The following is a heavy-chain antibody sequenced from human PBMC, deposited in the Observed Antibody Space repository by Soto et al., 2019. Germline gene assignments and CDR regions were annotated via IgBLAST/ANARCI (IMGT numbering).Heavy chain of an antibody. CDR3: ARLEGLATISYYFDF. J-gene: IGHJ4*02. CDR2: VYYRGNA. CDR1: DDSSNSDKSY. D-gene: IGHD3-9*01. V-gene: IGHV4-39*01. Sequence: PSQTLSVTCSVSDDSSNSDKSYCGWISQPPGKGLEWIGSVYYRGNAYYNPSLQTRVTISLDKSKSQFSLKLNSVTAADSAVYFCARLEGLATISYYFDFWGPGALVTVSS.